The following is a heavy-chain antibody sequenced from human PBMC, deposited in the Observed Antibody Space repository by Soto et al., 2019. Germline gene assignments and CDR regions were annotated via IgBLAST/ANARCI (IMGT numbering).Heavy chain of an antibody. Sequence: PSETLSLTCTVSGGSISSGGYYWSWIRQHPGKGLEWIGYIYYSGTTYYNPSLKSRVTISVDTSKNQFSLKLTSVTAADTAVYYCAREEGAVTSGGYYYYYGVDVWGQGTTVTVSS. V-gene: IGHV4-31*03. J-gene: IGHJ6*02. CDR3: AREEGAVTSGGYYYYYGVDV. CDR2: IYYSGTT. D-gene: IGHD4-4*01. CDR1: GGSISSGGYY.